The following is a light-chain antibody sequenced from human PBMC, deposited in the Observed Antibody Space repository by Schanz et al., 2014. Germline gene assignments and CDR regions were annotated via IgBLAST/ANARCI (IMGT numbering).Light chain of an antibody. V-gene: IGKV1-5*03. J-gene: IGKJ1*01. CDR3: QQYNSYSWT. CDR2: KTS. CDR1: QDISNY. Sequence: DIQLTQSPSSLSASVRDRVTITCQASQDISNYLNWYQQKPGNAPKLLIYKTSSLESGVPSRFSGSGSRTQFTLTISSLQPDDFATYYCQQYNSYSWTFGQGTRVEIK.